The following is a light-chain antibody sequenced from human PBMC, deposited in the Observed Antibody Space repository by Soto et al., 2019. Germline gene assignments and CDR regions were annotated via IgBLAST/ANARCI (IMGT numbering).Light chain of an antibody. CDR3: LLSYSGALVV. CDR1: TGAVTSGHY. J-gene: IGLJ2*01. V-gene: IGLV7-46*01. CDR2: DTS. Sequence: QAVVTQEPSLTVSPRETVTLTCGSSTGAVTSGHYPYWFQQKPGQAPRTLIYDTSNKHSWTPARFSGSLLGGKAALTLSGAQPEDEAEYYCLLSYSGALVVFGGGTKLTVL.